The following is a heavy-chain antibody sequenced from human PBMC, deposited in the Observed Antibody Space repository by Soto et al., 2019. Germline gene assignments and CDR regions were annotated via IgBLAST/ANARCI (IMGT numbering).Heavy chain of an antibody. CDR2: IYYSGST. V-gene: IGHV4-59*08. Sequence: PSETLSLTCTVSGGSISSYYWSWIRQPPGKGLEWIGYIYYSGSTNYNPSLKSRVTISVDTSKNQFSLKLSSVTAADTAVYYCASVDTAMSRAFDIWGQGTMVTVSS. D-gene: IGHD5-18*01. CDR3: ASVDTAMSRAFDI. J-gene: IGHJ3*02. CDR1: GGSISSYY.